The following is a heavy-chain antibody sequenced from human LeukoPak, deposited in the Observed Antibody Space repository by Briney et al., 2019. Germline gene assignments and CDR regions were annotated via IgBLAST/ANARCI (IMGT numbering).Heavy chain of an antibody. D-gene: IGHD3-16*02. CDR1: GFTFDDYA. J-gene: IGHJ6*02. CDR3: AKDIRITFGGVIGQGMDV. Sequence: GRSLRLSCAASGFTFDDYAMHWVRQAPGKGLEWVSGISWNSGSIGYADSVKGRFTISRDNAKNSLYLQMNSLRAEDTALYYCAKDIRITFGGVIGQGMDVWGQGTTVTVSS. CDR2: ISWNSGSI. V-gene: IGHV3-9*01.